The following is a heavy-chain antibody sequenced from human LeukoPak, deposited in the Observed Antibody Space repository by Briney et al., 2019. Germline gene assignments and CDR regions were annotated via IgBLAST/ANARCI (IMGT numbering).Heavy chain of an antibody. V-gene: IGHV4-61*02. CDR1: GGSISSGSYY. D-gene: IGHD3-10*01. J-gene: IGHJ6*03. CDR2: INTSGST. Sequence: SETLSLTCTVSGGSISSGSYYWSWIRQPAGKGLEWIGRINTSGSTNYNPSLKSRVTMSVDTSKNQFSLKLSSVTAADTAVYYCAREGLGVYYYGSGSYYYYYYYMDVWGKGTTVTISS. CDR3: AREGLGVYYYGSGSYYYYYYYMDV.